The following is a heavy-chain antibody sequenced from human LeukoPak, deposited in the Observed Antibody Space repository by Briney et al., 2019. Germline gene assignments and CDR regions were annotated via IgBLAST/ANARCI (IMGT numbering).Heavy chain of an antibody. CDR1: GFSFDTYA. D-gene: IGHD3-10*01. J-gene: IGHJ4*02. CDR2: IWHDGSHK. Sequence: RSLRLSCAASGFSFDTYAMHWVRQAPGQGLEWVALIWHDGSHKFYSNSVRGQFTISRDNSKNTVYLQMNNLRPDDTAVYYCARGIFGSGSYPDFWGQGTLVTVSS. CDR3: ARGIFGSGSYPDF. V-gene: IGHV3-33*01.